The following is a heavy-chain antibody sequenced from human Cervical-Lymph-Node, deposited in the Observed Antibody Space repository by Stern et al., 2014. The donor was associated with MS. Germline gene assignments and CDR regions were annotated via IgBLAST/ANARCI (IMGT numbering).Heavy chain of an antibody. Sequence: VQLEESGPGLVKPSGTLSLTCAVSGGSVSSTNWWSWVRQSPGQGLGWIGNIYHSGPFIYLPSSRSRVPISLVISKNHLSLPLTAWTAADTAVYYCARERQQYCNSEGCSYWYFDLWGRGTLVTVSS. V-gene: IGHV4-4*02. CDR1: GGSVSSTNW. CDR2: IYHSGPF. CDR3: ARERQQYCNSEGCSYWYFDL. J-gene: IGHJ2*01. D-gene: IGHD2/OR15-2a*01.